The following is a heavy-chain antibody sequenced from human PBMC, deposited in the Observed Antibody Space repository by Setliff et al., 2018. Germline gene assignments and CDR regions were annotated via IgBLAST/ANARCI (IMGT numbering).Heavy chain of an antibody. V-gene: IGHV4-39*07. J-gene: IGHJ4*02. Sequence: SETLSLTCTVSGGPINSDRYYWGWIRQPPGKGLEWIGSMYSSGSTYYNPSLKSRVTISVDTSKNQFSLKLSSVAAADTAAYYCARGFDVCGGGACYTDGPYYFDYWGLGTLVTVSS. CDR2: MYSSGST. CDR3: ARGFDVCGGGACYTDGPYYFDY. CDR1: GGPINSDRYY. D-gene: IGHD2-21*02.